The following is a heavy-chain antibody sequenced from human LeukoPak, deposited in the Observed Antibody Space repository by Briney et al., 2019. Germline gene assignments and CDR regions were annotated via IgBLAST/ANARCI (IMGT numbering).Heavy chain of an antibody. CDR1: GYTFTGYY. Sequence: RASVKVSCKASGYTFTGYYMHWVRQAPGQGLEWMGWINPNSGGTNYAQKFQGRVTMTRDTSISTAYMELSRLRSDDTAVYYCARDPGGYYGSGSYYTKWYFDYWGQGTLVTVSS. CDR2: INPNSGGT. J-gene: IGHJ4*02. V-gene: IGHV1-2*02. D-gene: IGHD3-10*01. CDR3: ARDPGGYYGSGSYYTKWYFDY.